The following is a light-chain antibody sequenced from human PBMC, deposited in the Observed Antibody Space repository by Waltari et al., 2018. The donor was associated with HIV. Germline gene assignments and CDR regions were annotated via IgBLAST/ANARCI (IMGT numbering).Light chain of an antibody. V-gene: IGKV3-15*01. CDR1: QSVSSN. CDR3: QQYNDWPPLT. J-gene: IGKJ4*01. Sequence: IVMTQSPATLSVSPGERATLSCRASQSVSSNLAWYQQKPGQPPRLLIYGASIRATGIPARFSGSGSGTEFTLTISSLQSEDFAVFYCQQYNDWPPLTFGGGTKVEI. CDR2: GAS.